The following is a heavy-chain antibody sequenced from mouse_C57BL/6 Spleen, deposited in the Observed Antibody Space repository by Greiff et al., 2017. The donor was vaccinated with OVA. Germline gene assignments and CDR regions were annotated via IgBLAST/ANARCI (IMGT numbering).Heavy chain of an antibody. CDR1: GYTFTDYY. CDR2: INPNNGGT. CDR3: ARGSYVDGAMDY. J-gene: IGHJ4*01. Sequence: EVQLQQSGPELVKPGASVKISCKASGYTFTDYYMNWVKQSHGKSLEWIGDINPNNGGTSYNQKFKGKATLTVDKSSSTAYMELRSLTSEDSAVYYCARGSYVDGAMDYWGQGTSVTVSS. D-gene: IGHD2-12*01. V-gene: IGHV1-26*01.